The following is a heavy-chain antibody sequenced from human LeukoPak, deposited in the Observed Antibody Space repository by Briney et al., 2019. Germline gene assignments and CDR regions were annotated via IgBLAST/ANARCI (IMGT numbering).Heavy chain of an antibody. J-gene: IGHJ4*02. CDR2: ISAYNGNT. CDR3: ARYSIAAAGTWVIDY. V-gene: IGHV1-18*01. D-gene: IGHD6-13*01. CDR1: GYTFTSYD. Sequence: ASVKVSCKASGYTFTSYDINWVRQAPGQGLEWMGWISAYNGNTNYAQKLQGRVTMTTDTSTSTAYMELRSLRSDDTAVYYCARYSIAAAGTWVIDYWGQGTLVTVSS.